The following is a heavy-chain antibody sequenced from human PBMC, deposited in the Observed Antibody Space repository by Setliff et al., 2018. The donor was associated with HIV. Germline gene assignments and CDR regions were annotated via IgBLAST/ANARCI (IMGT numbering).Heavy chain of an antibody. V-gene: IGHV3-30*03. D-gene: IGHD2-15*01. CDR2: ISYDGSHE. Sequence: GGSLRLSCAVSGFTFSTYGIHWVRQAPGKGLEWVAAISYDGSHEYYADSVEGRLTISRDDSKSTLYLQMNSLRAEDTAVYYCARDQSEWLLLGVFDIWGQGTMVTVSS. CDR3: ARDQSEWLLLGVFDI. J-gene: IGHJ3*02. CDR1: GFTFSTYG.